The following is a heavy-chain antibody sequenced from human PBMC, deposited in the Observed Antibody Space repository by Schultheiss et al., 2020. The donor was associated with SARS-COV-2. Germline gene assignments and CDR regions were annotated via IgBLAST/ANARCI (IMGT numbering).Heavy chain of an antibody. CDR2: IYYSGST. CDR3: ARVRSIRYYFDY. V-gene: IGHV4-59*12. Sequence: SETLSLTRTVSGGSISSYYWSWIRQPPGKGLEWIGYIYYSGSTNYNPSLKSRVTISVDTSKNQFSLKLSSVTAADTAVYYCARVRSIRYYFDYWGQGTLVTVSS. CDR1: GGSISSYY. J-gene: IGHJ4*02.